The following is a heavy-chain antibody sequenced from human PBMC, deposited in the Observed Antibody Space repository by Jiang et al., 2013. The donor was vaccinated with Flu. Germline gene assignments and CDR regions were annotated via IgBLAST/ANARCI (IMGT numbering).Heavy chain of an antibody. Sequence: IRQSPSRGLEWLGRTYYRSKWYNDYAVSVKSRITINPDTSKNQFSLQLNSVTPEDTAVYYCARGSYEQWLDYWGQGTLVTVSS. CDR2: TYYRSKWYN. V-gene: IGHV6-1*01. J-gene: IGHJ4*02. D-gene: IGHD6-19*01. CDR3: ARGSYEQWLDY.